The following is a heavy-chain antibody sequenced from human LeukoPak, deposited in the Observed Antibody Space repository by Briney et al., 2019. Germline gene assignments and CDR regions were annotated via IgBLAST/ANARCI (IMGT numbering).Heavy chain of an antibody. D-gene: IGHD1-14*01. CDR3: ARLQGGRTRRYYFDY. Sequence: GASVKVSCKASGYTFTNYDINWVRQATGQGLEWMGWMNPNSGNTGYAQKFQGRVTITRNTSISTAYMELSSLRSEDTAVYYCARLQGGRTRRYYFDYWGQGTLVTVSS. V-gene: IGHV1-8*03. CDR2: MNPNSGNT. J-gene: IGHJ4*02. CDR1: GYTFTNYD.